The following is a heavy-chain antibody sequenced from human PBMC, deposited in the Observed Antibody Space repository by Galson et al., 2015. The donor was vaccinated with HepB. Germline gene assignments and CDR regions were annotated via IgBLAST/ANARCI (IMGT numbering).Heavy chain of an antibody. CDR2: ISCYKGDT. J-gene: IGHJ4*02. V-gene: IGHV1-18*01. D-gene: IGHD2-2*02. Sequence: SVKVSCKASGYTFNHYGVSWVRQAPGQGLEWMGWISCYKGDTHYAQKFQGRVIMTRDTSTSAVYMELRSLTSEDTAVYYCAAELYGITTTCCTFEHWGQGTLVTVSS. CDR1: GYTFNHYG. CDR3: AAELYGITTTCCTFEH.